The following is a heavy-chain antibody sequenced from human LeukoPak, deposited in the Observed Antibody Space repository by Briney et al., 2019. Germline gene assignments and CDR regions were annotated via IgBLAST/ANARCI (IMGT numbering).Heavy chain of an antibody. Sequence: GGSLRFSGVASGFTFSTYIMNWVGQAPGKGLEGVSYISSDSTTMNYADSVRGRFIISRDNAKSSLFLQMNSLRDEDTAVYYCARGTATTGGYFQHCGPGTLVTVSS. D-gene: IGHD1-1*01. CDR2: ISSDSTTM. CDR1: GFTFSTYI. J-gene: IGHJ1*01. V-gene: IGHV3-48*02. CDR3: ARGTATTGGYFQH.